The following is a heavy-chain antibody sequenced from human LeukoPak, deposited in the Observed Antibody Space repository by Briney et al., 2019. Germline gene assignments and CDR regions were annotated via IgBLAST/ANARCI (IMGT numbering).Heavy chain of an antibody. D-gene: IGHD2-21*02. J-gene: IGHJ4*02. CDR3: AREKATALAFDY. CDR1: GFTFSSYA. V-gene: IGHV3-30*04. CDR2: ISYDGSNK. Sequence: GGSLRLSCAASGFTFSSYAMHWVRQAPGKGLEGVAVISYDGSNKYYADSVKGRFTISRDNSKNTLYLQMNSLRAEDTAVYYCAREKATALAFDYWGQGTLVTVSS.